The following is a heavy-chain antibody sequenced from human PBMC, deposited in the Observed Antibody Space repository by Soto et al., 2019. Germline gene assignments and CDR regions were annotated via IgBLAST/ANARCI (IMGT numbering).Heavy chain of an antibody. CDR3: ARAGNCTSTTCFSGCLDP. V-gene: IGHV1-3*04. D-gene: IGHD2-2*01. J-gene: IGHJ5*02. CDR2: INTDNGKT. Sequence: ASVKVSCKASGYTFTNYSMHWVRQAPGQRLEWMGWINTDNGKTRDSQRFQDRVTLTRDTSANTAYMELSSLTYEDTAVYYCARAGNCTSTTCFSGCLDPWGQGTLVTVSS. CDR1: GYTFTNYS.